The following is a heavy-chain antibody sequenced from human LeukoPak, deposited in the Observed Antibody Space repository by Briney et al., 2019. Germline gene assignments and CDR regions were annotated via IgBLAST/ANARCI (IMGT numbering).Heavy chain of an antibody. CDR3: ARVGSDDYGDYYFDY. D-gene: IGHD4-17*01. Sequence: SETLSLTCTVSGGSISSYYWSWIRQPPGKGLEWIGYIYYSGSTNYNPSLKSRVTISVDTSKNQFSLKLSSATAADTAVYYCARVGSDDYGDYYFDYWGQGTLVTVSS. V-gene: IGHV4-59*01. CDR2: IYYSGST. J-gene: IGHJ4*02. CDR1: GGSISSYY.